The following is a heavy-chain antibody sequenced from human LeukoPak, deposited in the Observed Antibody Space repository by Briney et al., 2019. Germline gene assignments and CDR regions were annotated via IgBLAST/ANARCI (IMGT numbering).Heavy chain of an antibody. CDR1: GGSISSGGYY. CDR3: AGSGWEYYFDY. V-gene: IGHV4-30-2*01. D-gene: IGHD6-19*01. Sequence: SETLSLTCTVSGGSISSGGYYWSWIRQPPGKGLEWIGYIYHSGSTYYNPSLKSRVTISIDRSKNQFSLKLSSVTAADTAVYYCAGSGWEYYFDYWGQGTLVTVSS. CDR2: IYHSGST. J-gene: IGHJ4*02.